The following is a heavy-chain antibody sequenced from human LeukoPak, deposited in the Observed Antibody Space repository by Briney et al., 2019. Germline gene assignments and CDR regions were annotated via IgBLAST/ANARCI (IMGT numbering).Heavy chain of an antibody. V-gene: IGHV4-59*01. Sequence: SETLSLTCTVSGGSISTYYWNWIRQPPGKGREWIGYISNSGITTYNPSLKSRVTISIDTSKNQFSLKLRSVTAADTAVYYCARDLVTVTKGFDIWGQGTMVSVSS. D-gene: IGHD4-17*01. CDR1: GGSISTYY. J-gene: IGHJ3*02. CDR2: ISNSGIT. CDR3: ARDLVTVTKGFDI.